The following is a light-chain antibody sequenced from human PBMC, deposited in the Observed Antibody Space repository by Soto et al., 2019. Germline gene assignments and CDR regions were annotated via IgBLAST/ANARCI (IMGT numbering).Light chain of an antibody. CDR3: SSYTISSTWV. CDR2: EVT. CDR1: SNDVGIYNY. Sequence: QSALTQPASVSGSPGQSITISCTGTSNDVGIYNYVSWYQQHPGKAPKLMIYEVTNRPSGVSDRFSGSKSDNTASLTISGLQAEDEADSYCSSYTISSTWVFGGATKLTVL. J-gene: IGLJ3*02. V-gene: IGLV2-14*01.